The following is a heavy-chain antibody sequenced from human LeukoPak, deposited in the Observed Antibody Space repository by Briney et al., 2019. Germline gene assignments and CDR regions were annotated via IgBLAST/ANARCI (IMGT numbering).Heavy chain of an antibody. Sequence: ASVKVSCKASGYTFTGYYMHWVRQAPGQGLEWMGWINPNSGGTNYAQKFQGRVTMTRDTSISTAYMELSRLRSDDTAVYYCARDRETYYYGSGSNAFDIWGQGTMVTVSS. J-gene: IGHJ3*02. CDR1: GYTFTGYY. CDR3: ARDRETYYYGSGSNAFDI. V-gene: IGHV1-2*02. D-gene: IGHD3-10*01. CDR2: INPNSGGT.